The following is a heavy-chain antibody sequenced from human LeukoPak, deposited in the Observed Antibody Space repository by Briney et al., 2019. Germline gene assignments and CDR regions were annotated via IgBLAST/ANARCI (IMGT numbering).Heavy chain of an antibody. CDR2: ISSNGGST. Sequence: GGSLRLSCAASGFTFSSYAMHWVRQAPGKGLEYVPAISSNGGSTYYANSVKGRFTISRDNSKNTLYLQMGSLRTEDMAVYYCARGAAVFGPAALGSYFDYWGQGTLVTVSS. D-gene: IGHD2-2*01. V-gene: IGHV3-64*01. CDR3: ARGAAVFGPAALGSYFDY. CDR1: GFTFSSYA. J-gene: IGHJ4*02.